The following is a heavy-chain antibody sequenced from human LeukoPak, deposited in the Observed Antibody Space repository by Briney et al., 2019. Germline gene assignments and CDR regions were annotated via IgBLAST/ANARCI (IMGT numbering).Heavy chain of an antibody. V-gene: IGHV4-61*02. CDR3: ARDSSGSYFPGHAFDI. Sequence: SETLSLTCTVSGGSISSGSYYWSWIRQPAGKGLEWIGRIYTSGSTNYNPSLKSRVTISVDTSENQFSLKLSSVTAADMAVYYCARDSSGSYFPGHAFDIWGQGTMITVSS. J-gene: IGHJ3*02. CDR1: GGSISSGSYY. CDR2: IYTSGST. D-gene: IGHD1-26*01.